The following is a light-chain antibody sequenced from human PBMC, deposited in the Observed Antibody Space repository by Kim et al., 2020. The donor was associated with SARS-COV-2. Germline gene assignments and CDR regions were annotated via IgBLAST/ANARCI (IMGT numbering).Light chain of an antibody. J-gene: IGLJ3*02. CDR2: ENN. V-gene: IGLV6-57*02. CDR1: VGGIAITY. CDR3: QSYDSSSHWV. Sequence: KPVTNSCTGGVGGIAITYLKVSLRRRGGPPATVIYENNQRPSGVPDRFSGSIDSSSNSASLTISGLKTEDEADYYCQSYDSSSHWVFGGGTKLTVL.